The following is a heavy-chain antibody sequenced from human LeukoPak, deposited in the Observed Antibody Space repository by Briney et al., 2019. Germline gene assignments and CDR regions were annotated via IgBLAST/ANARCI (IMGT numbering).Heavy chain of an antibody. D-gene: IGHD6-13*01. CDR2: ISGSGGST. V-gene: IGHV3-23*01. CDR1: GFTFSSYA. J-gene: IGHJ5*02. Sequence: PGGSLRLSCAASGFTFSSYAMSWVRQAPGKGLEWVSAISGSGGSTYYADSVKGRFTISRDNAKNSLYLQMNSLRAEDTAVYYCARDSSSSWYAKDCWFDPWGQGTLVTVSS. CDR3: ARDSSSSWYAKDCWFDP.